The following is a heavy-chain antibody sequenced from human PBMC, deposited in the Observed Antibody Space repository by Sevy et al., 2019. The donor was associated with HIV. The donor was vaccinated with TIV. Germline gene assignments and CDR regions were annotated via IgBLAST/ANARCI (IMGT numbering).Heavy chain of an antibody. CDR2: ISHDGINE. J-gene: IGHJ6*02. Sequence: GGSLRLSCIGSGFSFSYYGIHWVRQSPGKGLDWVALISHDGINEYYADSVKGRLTISRDKSKNTVHLEMNSLRNEVTAIYFCANAYSGSYSHSYLYALDVWGQGTTVTVSS. V-gene: IGHV3-30*18. CDR1: GFSFSYYG. CDR3: ANAYSGSYSHSYLYALDV. D-gene: IGHD1-26*01.